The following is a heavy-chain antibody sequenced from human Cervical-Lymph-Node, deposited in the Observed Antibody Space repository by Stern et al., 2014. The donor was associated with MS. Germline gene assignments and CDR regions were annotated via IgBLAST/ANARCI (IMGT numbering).Heavy chain of an antibody. J-gene: IGHJ6*02. Sequence: VQLVESGAEVKRPGSSVRVSCKTSGGTFSSYNINWVRQAPGQGLEWMGGIIPIFGTSSYAQKFQGRVTMRADKSTTKAYMELNSLRSDDTAVYYCARGETPTPSYGMAVWGQGPTFTV. D-gene: IGHD4-23*01. CDR2: IIPIFGTS. V-gene: IGHV1-69*06. CDR1: GGTFSSYN. CDR3: ARGETPTPSYGMAV.